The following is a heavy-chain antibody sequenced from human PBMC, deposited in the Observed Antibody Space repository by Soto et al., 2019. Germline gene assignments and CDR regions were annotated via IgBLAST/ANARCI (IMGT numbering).Heavy chain of an antibody. CDR1: GFTFSSYS. CDR3: ARGSGSSGYYYVADY. CDR2: ISSSSSTI. Sequence: GGSLRLSCAASGFTFSSYSMNWVRQAPGKGLEWVSYISSSSSTIYYADSVKGRFTISRDNAKNSLYLQMNSLRDEDTAVYYCARGSGSSGYYYVADYWGQGTLVTVCS. V-gene: IGHV3-48*02. D-gene: IGHD3-22*01. J-gene: IGHJ4*02.